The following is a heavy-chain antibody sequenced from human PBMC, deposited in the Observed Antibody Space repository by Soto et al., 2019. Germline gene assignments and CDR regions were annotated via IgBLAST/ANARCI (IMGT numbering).Heavy chain of an antibody. D-gene: IGHD3-10*01. CDR1: GFAFRTYM. V-gene: IGHV3-48*02. J-gene: IGHJ6*02. CDR2: ISTNGRSK. Sequence: GGSLTLSCAGAGFAFRTYMMNGVRPAPGKGLEWIADISTNGRSKSYAASVRGRFTISRDNTKNSMYLQMNSLRDDDTAVYYCVRDRDLRDYYGMDAWGQGTTVTVSS. CDR3: VRDRDLRDYYGMDA.